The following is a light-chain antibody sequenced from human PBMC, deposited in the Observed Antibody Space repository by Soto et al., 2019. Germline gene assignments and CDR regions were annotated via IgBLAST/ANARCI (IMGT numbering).Light chain of an antibody. Sequence: ALAQPASVSGSPGQSITISCTGSSTDVGGNKYVSWYQQHPGKAPKLIIYEVSYRPSGVSNRFSGSKSGNTASLTISGLRAEDEADYYCSSYSTGSTLVVFGSGTKVTVL. V-gene: IGLV2-14*01. CDR3: SSYSTGSTLVV. CDR1: STDVGGNKY. J-gene: IGLJ1*01. CDR2: EVS.